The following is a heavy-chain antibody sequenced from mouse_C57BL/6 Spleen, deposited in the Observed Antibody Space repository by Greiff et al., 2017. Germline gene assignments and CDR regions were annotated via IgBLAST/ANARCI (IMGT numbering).Heavy chain of an antibody. CDR1: GYAFSSSW. CDR3: AREGDCYRSSHTFDY. CDR2: IYPGDGDP. D-gene: IGHD1-1*01. V-gene: IGHV1-82*01. Sequence: VQLQQSGPELVKPGASVKISCKASGYAFSSSWMNWVKQRPGKGLEWIGRIYPGDGDPNYNGTFTGKATLTADKSSSTAYMQLSSLTAEDTAVYFCAREGDCYRSSHTFDYWGQGTTLTVS. J-gene: IGHJ2*01.